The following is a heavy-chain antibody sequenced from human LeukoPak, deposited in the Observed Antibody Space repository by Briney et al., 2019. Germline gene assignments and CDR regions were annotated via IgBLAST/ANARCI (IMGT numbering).Heavy chain of an antibody. J-gene: IGHJ3*02. CDR2: IIPIFDTA. CDR1: GGTFNNYA. V-gene: IGHV1-69*13. D-gene: IGHD2-2*02. CDR3: ARATVVAGYCTTTRCYKPFDI. Sequence: ASVKVSCKASGGTFNNYAFSWVRQAPGQGLEWMGGIIPIFDTAHYAQKFQGRVTITADESTSTAYMELSSLRSEDTAVYFCARATVVAGYCTTTRCYKPFDIWGQGTMVTVSS.